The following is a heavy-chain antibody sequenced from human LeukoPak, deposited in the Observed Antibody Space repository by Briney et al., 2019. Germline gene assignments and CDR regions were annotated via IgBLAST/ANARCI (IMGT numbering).Heavy chain of an antibody. D-gene: IGHD1-26*01. J-gene: IGHJ4*02. V-gene: IGHV4-59*01. CDR3: ARDRERAFDY. CDR1: GASISSYY. Sequence: PETLSLTCTVSGASISSYYWSWIRQPPGKGLEWIGYMYYTGSTNYNPSLKSRVTISVDTSKNQFSLKLSSVTAADTAVYYCARDRERAFDYWGQGTLVTVSS. CDR2: MYYTGST.